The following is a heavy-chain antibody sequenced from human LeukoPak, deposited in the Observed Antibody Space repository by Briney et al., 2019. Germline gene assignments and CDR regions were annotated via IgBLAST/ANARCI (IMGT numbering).Heavy chain of an antibody. CDR1: GYTFTCYY. Sequence: ASVKVSCKASGYTFTCYYMHWGRQAPGQGLEWMGWINPNSGGTNYAQKFQGRVTMTRDTSISTAYMELSRLRSDDTAVYYCARTTEGGYTYDYFYYYYMDVWGKGTTVTISS. D-gene: IGHD5-18*01. CDR3: ARTTEGGYTYDYFYYYYMDV. V-gene: IGHV1-2*02. J-gene: IGHJ6*03. CDR2: INPNSGGT.